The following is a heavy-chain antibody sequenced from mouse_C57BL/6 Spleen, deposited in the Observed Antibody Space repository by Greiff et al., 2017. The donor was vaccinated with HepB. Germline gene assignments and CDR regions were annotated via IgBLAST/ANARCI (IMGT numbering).Heavy chain of an antibody. Sequence: VQLQESGPGLVAPSQCLSITCTVSGFSFTSYAISWVRQPPGKGLEWLGVIWTGGGTNYNSALKTRLSISKDNSKSQVFLKMNSLPTDDTARYYCATAGAWRAMDYWGQGTSVTVSS. CDR3: ATAGAWRAMDY. CDR2: IWTGGGT. J-gene: IGHJ4*01. V-gene: IGHV2-9-1*01. CDR1: GFSFTSYA. D-gene: IGHD3-1*01.